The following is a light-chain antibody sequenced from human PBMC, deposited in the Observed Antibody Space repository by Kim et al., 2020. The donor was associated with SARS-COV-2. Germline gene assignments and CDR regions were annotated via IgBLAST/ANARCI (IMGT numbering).Light chain of an antibody. CDR3: NSRDSSLVV. J-gene: IGLJ2*01. CDR1: SLRSYY. V-gene: IGLV3-19*01. CDR2: GKN. Sequence: VALGQTVRSTCQGDSLRSYYASWYQQKPGQAPVLVIYGKNNRPSGIPDRFSGSSSGNTASLTITGAQAEDEADYYCNSRDSSLVVFGGGTQLTVL.